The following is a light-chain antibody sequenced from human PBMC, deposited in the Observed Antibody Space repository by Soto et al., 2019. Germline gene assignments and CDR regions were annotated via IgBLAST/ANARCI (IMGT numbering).Light chain of an antibody. CDR1: QNIDRW. Sequence: DIQMTQSPSTLSASVGDRVTITCRASQNIDRWLAWYQQKPGKAPNLLIYGASNLESGVPSRFSGSGSGTEFTLTISSLRPDDFATYYCQQYNIYPWTFGQGTKVEIK. V-gene: IGKV1-5*03. CDR3: QQYNIYPWT. CDR2: GAS. J-gene: IGKJ1*01.